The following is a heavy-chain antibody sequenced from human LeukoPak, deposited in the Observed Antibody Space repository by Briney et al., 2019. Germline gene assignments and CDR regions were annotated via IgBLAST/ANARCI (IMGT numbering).Heavy chain of an antibody. CDR3: AKDREDTIFGVVNPFDY. CDR1: GFTFGSYA. V-gene: IGHV3-23*01. J-gene: IGHJ4*02. CDR2: ISGSGGST. D-gene: IGHD3-3*01. Sequence: GGSLRLSCAASGFTFGSYAMSWVRQAPGKGLEWVSAISGSGGSTYYADSVKGRFTISRDNSKNTLYLQMNSLRAEDTAVYYCAKDREDTIFGVVNPFDYWGQGTLVTVSS.